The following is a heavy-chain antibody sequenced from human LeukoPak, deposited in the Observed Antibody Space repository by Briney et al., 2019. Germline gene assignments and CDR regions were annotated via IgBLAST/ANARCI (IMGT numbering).Heavy chain of an antibody. J-gene: IGHJ4*02. V-gene: IGHV3-23*01. Sequence: PGGSLGLSCVASGFDFNIYAMDWVRQAPGKGLESVSGITGHSQLTYYADSVKGRFTIYRDNSKNTLYLQMNSLRAEDTALYFCAKDRIPDGMWEVDYWGQGTPVTVSS. D-gene: IGHD1-26*01. CDR2: ITGHSQLT. CDR1: GFDFNIYA. CDR3: AKDRIPDGMWEVDY.